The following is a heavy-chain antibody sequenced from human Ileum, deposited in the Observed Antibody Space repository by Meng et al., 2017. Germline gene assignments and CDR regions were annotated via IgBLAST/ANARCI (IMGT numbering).Heavy chain of an antibody. J-gene: IGHJ4*02. Sequence: SETLSLTCTVSGGSMSGSYWSWIRQPPGQGLEWIAYFYDSEDTSYNPSLKSRVTISLDLSMNQFSLRLSSVTAADTAIYYCARHPRVAPSQNYNFDYWGQGSLVTVSS. CDR1: GGSMSGSY. CDR3: ARHPRVAPSQNYNFDY. D-gene: IGHD1-7*01. CDR2: FYDSEDT. V-gene: IGHV4-59*01.